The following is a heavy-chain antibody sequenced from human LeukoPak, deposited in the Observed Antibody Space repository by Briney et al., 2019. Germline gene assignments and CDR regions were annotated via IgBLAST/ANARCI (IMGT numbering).Heavy chain of an antibody. V-gene: IGHV4-59*01. CDR3: ARDKAHSYGRYFDP. J-gene: IGHJ5*02. CDR1: GGSIGTYY. Sequence: SETLSLTCSVPGGSIGTYYWNWIRQTPGKGLEWIGHISYGNTDYNPSLKSRVTISVDTSKNQFSLKLTSVTAADTAVYYCARDKAHSYGRYFDPWGQGALVIVSS. CDR2: ISYGNT. D-gene: IGHD5-18*01.